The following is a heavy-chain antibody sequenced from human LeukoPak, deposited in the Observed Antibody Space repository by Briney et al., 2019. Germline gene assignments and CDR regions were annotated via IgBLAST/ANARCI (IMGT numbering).Heavy chain of an antibody. CDR3: AELGITMIGGV. V-gene: IGHV3-23*01. CDR1: GFTFSYYA. J-gene: IGHJ6*04. CDR2: ISDTGGST. D-gene: IGHD3-10*02. Sequence: GGSLRLSCAASGFTFSYYAMTWVRQAPGKGLEWVPGISDTGGSTYYADSVKGRFTISRDNSKNTLYLQMNSLRAEDTAVYYCAELGITMIGGVWGKGTTVTISS.